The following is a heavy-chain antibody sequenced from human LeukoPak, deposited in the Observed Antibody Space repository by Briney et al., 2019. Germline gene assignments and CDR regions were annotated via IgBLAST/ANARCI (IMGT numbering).Heavy chain of an antibody. D-gene: IGHD3-22*01. V-gene: IGHV4-34*01. CDR3: ASGRHYDSSGSPSDY. Sequence: SETLSLTCAVYGGSFSGYYWSWIRQPPGKGLEWIGEINHSGSTNYNPSLKSRVTISVDTSKNQFSLKLSSVTAADTAVYYCASGRHYDSSGSPSDYWGQGTLVTVSS. CDR1: GGSFSGYY. CDR2: INHSGST. J-gene: IGHJ4*02.